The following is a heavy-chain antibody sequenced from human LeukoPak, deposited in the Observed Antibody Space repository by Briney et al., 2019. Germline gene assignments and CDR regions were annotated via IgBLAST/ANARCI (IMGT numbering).Heavy chain of an antibody. CDR1: GYSFTDYG. J-gene: IGHJ4*02. CDR3: ARDLYTYGPGGY. CDR2: ISVGSGDT. V-gene: IGHV1-18*01. D-gene: IGHD5-18*01. Sequence: ASVKVSCKASGYSFTDYGINWVRQAPGQGLEWLGWISVGSGDTTYLQRLQDRVAMTADTSTSTAYMELRSLKYGDAAVYYCARDLYTYGPGGYWGQGTLVTVSS.